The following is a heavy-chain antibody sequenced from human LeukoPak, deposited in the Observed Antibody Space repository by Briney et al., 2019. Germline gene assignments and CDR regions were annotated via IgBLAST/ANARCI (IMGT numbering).Heavy chain of an antibody. J-gene: IGHJ5*02. CDR3: VRGGYYGSGSRWFDP. D-gene: IGHD3-10*01. Sequence: ASVKVSCTASGYSFTAYYIHWVRQAPGEGLEWMGWINPNSGDKKYAQNFQGRVTMTRDTSITTAYMELSSLRSDDTAVYYCVRGGYYGSGSRWFDPWGQGTLITVSS. CDR1: GYSFTAYY. V-gene: IGHV1-2*02. CDR2: INPNSGDK.